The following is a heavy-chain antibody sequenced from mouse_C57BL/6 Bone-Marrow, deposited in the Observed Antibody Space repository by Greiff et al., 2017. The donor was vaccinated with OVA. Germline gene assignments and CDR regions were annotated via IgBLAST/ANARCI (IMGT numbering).Heavy chain of an antibody. Sequence: QFQLQQPGAELVKPGASVKLSCKASGYTFTSYWMHWVKQRPGRGLEWIGRIDPNSGGTKYNEKFKSKATLTVDERPSTAYLRHSRRTSEASAVYYCARGGSCTGAMDYWDQGTSVTVTS. D-gene: IGHD1-1*01. CDR2: IDPNSGGT. CDR1: GYTFTSYW. CDR3: ARGGSCTGAMDY. J-gene: IGHJ4*01. V-gene: IGHV1-72*01.